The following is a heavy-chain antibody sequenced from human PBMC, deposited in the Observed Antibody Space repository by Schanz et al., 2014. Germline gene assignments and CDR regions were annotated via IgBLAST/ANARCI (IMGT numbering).Heavy chain of an antibody. D-gene: IGHD3-3*01. J-gene: IGHJ5*02. Sequence: QLQLQESGPGLAKPSETLSLTCSVSGGSISSSRYYWGWIRQSPGKGLEWIGTIYHSGSTYYNPSLKSRLTISVDMSKNQFSRKLSSVTAADTAVYYCARDRGYDFAFDPWGQGTLVTVSS. CDR1: GGSISSSRYY. CDR2: IYHSGST. V-gene: IGHV4-39*07. CDR3: ARDRGYDFAFDP.